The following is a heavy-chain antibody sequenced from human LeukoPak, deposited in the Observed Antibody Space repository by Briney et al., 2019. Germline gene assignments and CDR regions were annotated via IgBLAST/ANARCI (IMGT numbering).Heavy chain of an antibody. J-gene: IGHJ1*01. CDR2: SSSQRAI. D-gene: IGHD3-10*01. CDR1: GFTFSDFY. V-gene: IGHV3-11*01. Sequence: GGSLRLSCAASGFTFSDFYMISSSQRAINYGDAVKGRFTTSRDNAKNTLYLQMNSLRAEDTAVYYCAKDQGFYGSGSYKEYIQHWGQGALVTVSS. CDR3: AKDQGFYGSGSYKEYIQH.